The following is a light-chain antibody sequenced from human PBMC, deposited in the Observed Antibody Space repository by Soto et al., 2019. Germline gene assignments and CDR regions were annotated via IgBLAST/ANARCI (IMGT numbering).Light chain of an antibody. J-gene: IGKJ4*01. CDR1: QSISSY. CDR3: QQSYSTPLT. Sequence: DIQMTQTPSSLSASVGDRVTITCRASQSISSYLNWYQQKPGKAPKLLIYAASSLQSGVPSRFSGSGTGTDFTLTISSLQPGDFATYYCQQSYSTPLTCGGGTEVEIK. V-gene: IGKV1-39*01. CDR2: AAS.